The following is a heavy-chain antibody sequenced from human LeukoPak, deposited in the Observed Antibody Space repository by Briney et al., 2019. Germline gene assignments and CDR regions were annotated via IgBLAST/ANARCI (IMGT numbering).Heavy chain of an antibody. CDR3: ARSAGFYYDSSGYYFY. CDR2: IYYSGST. J-gene: IGHJ4*02. V-gene: IGHV4-39*07. CDR1: GGSISSSSYY. D-gene: IGHD3-22*01. Sequence: TPSETLSLTCTVSGGSISSSSYYWGWIRQPPGKGLEWIGSIYYSGSTYYNSSLKSRVTISVDTSKNQFSLKLSSVTAADTAVYYCARSAGFYYDSSGYYFYWGQGTLVTVSS.